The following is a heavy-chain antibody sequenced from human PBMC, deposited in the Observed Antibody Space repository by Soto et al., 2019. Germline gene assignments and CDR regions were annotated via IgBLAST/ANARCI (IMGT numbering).Heavy chain of an antibody. CDR3: ARIQDGDALDI. V-gene: IGHV4-4*02. CDR2: ISQGGRA. CDR1: GASISSNNW. J-gene: IGHJ3*02. Sequence: QVQLWQSGPGLVKPSGTLSLTCTVSGASISSNNWWTWVRQSPGKGLEWIGKISQGGRANYNPSRRGRGRMSIDKSKNLLSLKVNYVNAADTAMYYCARIQDGDALDIWGQGTVVTVSS.